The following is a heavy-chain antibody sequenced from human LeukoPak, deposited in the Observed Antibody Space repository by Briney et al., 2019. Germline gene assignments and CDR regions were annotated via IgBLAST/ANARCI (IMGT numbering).Heavy chain of an antibody. Sequence: ASVKVSCKASGYTFTSYAISWVRQAPGQGLEWMGGIIPIFGTANYAQKLQGRVTMTTDTSTSTAYMELRSLRSDDTAVYYCARDFMVRGVIGNWFDPWGQGTLVTVSS. D-gene: IGHD3-10*01. V-gene: IGHV1-18*01. CDR2: IIPIFGTA. CDR3: ARDFMVRGVIGNWFDP. J-gene: IGHJ5*02. CDR1: GYTFTSYA.